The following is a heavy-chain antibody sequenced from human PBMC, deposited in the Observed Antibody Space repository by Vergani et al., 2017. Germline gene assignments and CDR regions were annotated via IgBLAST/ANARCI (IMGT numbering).Heavy chain of an antibody. CDR2: IYPGDSDS. D-gene: IGHD3-10*01. Sequence: EVQLVQSGAEVKQPGESLKISCKGSGYSLTSYWIGWVRQMPGKGLEWMGIIYPGDSDSRYSPSFQGQVTISADKSISTAYLQWRSLQASDTAMYYCARLGYGYGAWSPLDPWGQGTLVTVSS. J-gene: IGHJ5*02. V-gene: IGHV5-51*03. CDR3: ARLGYGYGAWSPLDP. CDR1: GYSLTSYW.